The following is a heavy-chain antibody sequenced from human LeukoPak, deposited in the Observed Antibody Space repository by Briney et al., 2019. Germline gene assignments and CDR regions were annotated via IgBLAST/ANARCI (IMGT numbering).Heavy chain of an antibody. CDR1: GVIISSYA. CDR2: INGRGDNT. Sequence: GGSLRLSCAASGVIISSYAMSWVRQAPGKGLGWVSAINGRGDNTYYADFVKGRFTISRDNSKSTVYLQMNSLRTEDTAVYYCAKDRVSPGFNWFDPWGQGTLVTVSS. J-gene: IGHJ5*02. D-gene: IGHD2/OR15-2a*01. CDR3: AKDRVSPGFNWFDP. V-gene: IGHV3-23*01.